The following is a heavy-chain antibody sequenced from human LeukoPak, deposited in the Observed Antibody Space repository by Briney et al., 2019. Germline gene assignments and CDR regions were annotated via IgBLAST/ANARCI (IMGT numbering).Heavy chain of an antibody. V-gene: IGHV3-21*01. CDR3: AKSACSGGSCYPPTLNWFDP. CDR2: IGSISSYI. D-gene: IGHD2-15*01. CDR1: GFVFSSYS. J-gene: IGHJ5*02. Sequence: GGSLRLSCAASGFVFSSYSMSWVRQAPGKGLEWVSSIGSISSYIYYADSVKGRFIISRDNAENSLYLQMNSLRAEDTAVYYCAKSACSGGSCYPPTLNWFDPWGQGTLVTVSS.